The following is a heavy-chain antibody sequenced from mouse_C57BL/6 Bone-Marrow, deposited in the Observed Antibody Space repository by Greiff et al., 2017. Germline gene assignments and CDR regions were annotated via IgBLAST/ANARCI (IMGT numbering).Heavy chain of an antibody. Sequence: VQLQQSGPELVKPGASVKISCTASGYAFSSSWMNWVKQRPGKGLEWIGRIYPGDGDTNYNGKFKGKATLTADKSSSTAYMQLSSLTSEDSAVYCCARQLYYFDYWGQGTTLTVSS. CDR2: IYPGDGDT. CDR1: GYAFSSSW. J-gene: IGHJ2*01. V-gene: IGHV1-82*01. CDR3: ARQLYYFDY. D-gene: IGHD3-1*01.